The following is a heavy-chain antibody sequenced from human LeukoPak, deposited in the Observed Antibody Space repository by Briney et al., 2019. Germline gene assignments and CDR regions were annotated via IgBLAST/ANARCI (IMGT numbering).Heavy chain of an antibody. Sequence: GASVKVSCKASGGTFSSYAISWVRQAPGQGLEWMGGIIPIFGTANYAQKFQGRVTITADKSTSTAYMELSSLRSEDTAVYYCARVVLRWIQLRNWFDPWGQGTLVTVSS. CDR3: ARVVLRWIQLRNWFDP. V-gene: IGHV1-69*06. J-gene: IGHJ5*02. D-gene: IGHD5-18*01. CDR2: IIPIFGTA. CDR1: GGTFSSYA.